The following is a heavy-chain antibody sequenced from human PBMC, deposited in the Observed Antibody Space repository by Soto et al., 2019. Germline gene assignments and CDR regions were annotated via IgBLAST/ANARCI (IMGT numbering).Heavy chain of an antibody. J-gene: IGHJ6*02. CDR1: GYTFTSYG. D-gene: IGHD1-26*01. CDR2: TSAYNGNT. CDR3: ARRRGRVGGYYYGMDV. V-gene: IGHV1-18*01. Sequence: ASVKVSCKASGYTFTSYGISWVRQAPGQGLEWMGWTSAYNGNTNYAQKLQGRVTMTTDTSTSTAYMELRSLRSDDTAVYYCARRRGRVGGYYYGMDVWGQGTTVTVSS.